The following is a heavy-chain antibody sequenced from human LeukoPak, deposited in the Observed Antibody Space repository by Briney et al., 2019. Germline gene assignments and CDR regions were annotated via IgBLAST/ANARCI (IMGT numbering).Heavy chain of an antibody. J-gene: IGHJ4*01. Sequence: GGTLRLSCAASGFTFSTYAMSWVRQAPGKGLEWVSAISGSGGSTYYADSGKGRLTSSRDNSENTLYLQMNSLRAEDTAVYYCARDLRNSGSYWTGYFDYWGHGTLFTVSS. D-gene: IGHD1-26*01. V-gene: IGHV3-23*01. CDR3: ARDLRNSGSYWTGYFDY. CDR2: ISGSGGST. CDR1: GFTFSTYA.